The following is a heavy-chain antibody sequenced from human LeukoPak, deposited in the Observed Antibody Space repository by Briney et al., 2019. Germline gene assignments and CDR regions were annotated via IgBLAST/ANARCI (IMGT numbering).Heavy chain of an antibody. V-gene: IGHV4-39*07. D-gene: IGHD1/OR15-1a*01. CDR1: GGAISSGSYY. Sequence: SETLSLTCTVSGGAISSGSYYWGWIRQPPGKGLEWIGSMYYTGSTYNSPSLKSRVTISVDTSKNQFSLKLSSVTAADTAVYYCARDTSGNNFEYWGQGTLVSVSS. CDR2: MYYTGST. J-gene: IGHJ4*02. CDR3: ARDTSGNNFEY.